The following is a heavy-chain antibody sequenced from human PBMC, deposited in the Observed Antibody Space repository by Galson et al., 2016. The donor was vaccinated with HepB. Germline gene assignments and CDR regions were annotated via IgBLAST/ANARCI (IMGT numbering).Heavy chain of an antibody. Sequence: SETLSLTCTVSGGSISRYFWSWIRQPPGKRLEWIGYIYYSGSTNYNPSLQSRVTISVDTSKNQFSLKLTSVTAADTAVYYCARDRSGTTGDLGYWGRGTLVTVS. D-gene: IGHD1-1*01. V-gene: IGHV4-59*01. CDR3: ARDRSGTTGDLGY. CDR1: GGSISRYF. CDR2: IYYSGST. J-gene: IGHJ4*02.